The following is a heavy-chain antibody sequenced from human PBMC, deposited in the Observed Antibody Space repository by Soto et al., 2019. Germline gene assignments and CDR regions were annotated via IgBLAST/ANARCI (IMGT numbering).Heavy chain of an antibody. J-gene: IGHJ6*02. V-gene: IGHV1-69*13. CDR3: AMVETMTTPTRFSYYGKEV. Sequence: GASVNGYFNASGCTFSSDAISWVRQAPGQVLDCIGGIIPIFGTANYAQKFQGRVTITADEYTSTAYMELSSLRSEDTAVYYCAMVETMTTPTRFSYYGKEVWGQGTTVTVSS. D-gene: IGHD4-17*01. CDR2: IIPIFGTA. CDR1: GCTFSSDA.